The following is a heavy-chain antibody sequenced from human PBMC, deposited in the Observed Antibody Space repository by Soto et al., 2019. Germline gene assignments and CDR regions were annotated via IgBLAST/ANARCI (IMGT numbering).Heavy chain of an antibody. CDR3: VRENVDIVATEYYYYGMDV. CDR2: IIPIFGTA. Sequence: QVQLVQSGAEVKKPGSSVKVSCKASGGTFSSYAISWVRQAPGQGLEWMGGIIPIFGTANYAQKFQGRVTITADESTSTAYMELSSLRSEDTAVYYCVRENVDIVATEYYYYGMDVWGQGTTVTVSS. D-gene: IGHD5-12*01. J-gene: IGHJ6*02. V-gene: IGHV1-69*01. CDR1: GGTFSSYA.